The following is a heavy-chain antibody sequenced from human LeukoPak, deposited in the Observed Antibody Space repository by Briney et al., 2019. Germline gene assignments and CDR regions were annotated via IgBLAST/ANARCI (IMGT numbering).Heavy chain of an antibody. J-gene: IGHJ4*02. CDR3: ARDFRPSGTDYFLDY. CDR1: LYTLSTYF. Sequence: AAVKVSRQTSLYTLSTYFIHWLRQAPGQGVDWVGWINPNSGGTNYAQTLHGRVTMTRDTSISTAYMDLSNLGSHDTAVYYCARDFRPSGTDYFLDYWGQGTLVIVSS. CDR2: INPNSGGT. D-gene: IGHD2/OR15-2a*01. V-gene: IGHV1-2*02.